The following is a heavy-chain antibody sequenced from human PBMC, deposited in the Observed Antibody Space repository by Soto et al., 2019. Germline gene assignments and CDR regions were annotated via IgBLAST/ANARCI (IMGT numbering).Heavy chain of an antibody. CDR3: AKEEDSSSWPFDY. CDR1: GFTFSSYG. D-gene: IGHD6-13*01. Sequence: GGSLRLSCAASGFTFSSYGTHWVRQAPGKGLEWVAVISYDGSNKYYADSVKGRFTISRDNSKNTLYLQMNSLRAEDTAVYYCAKEEDSSSWPFDYWGQGTLVTVSS. V-gene: IGHV3-30*18. J-gene: IGHJ4*02. CDR2: ISYDGSNK.